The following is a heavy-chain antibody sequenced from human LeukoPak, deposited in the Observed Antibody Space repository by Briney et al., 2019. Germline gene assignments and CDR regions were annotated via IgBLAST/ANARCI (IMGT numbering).Heavy chain of an antibody. CDR2: IYHSGST. Sequence: SETLSLTCTVSGYSISSGYYWGWIRQPPGKGLEWIGSIYHSGSTYYNPSLKSRVTISVDTSKNQFSLKLSSVTAADTAVYYSARGVPILYYMDVWGKGTTVTVSS. CDR3: ARGVPILYYMDV. D-gene: IGHD3-3*01. CDR1: GYSISSGYY. J-gene: IGHJ6*03. V-gene: IGHV4-38-2*02.